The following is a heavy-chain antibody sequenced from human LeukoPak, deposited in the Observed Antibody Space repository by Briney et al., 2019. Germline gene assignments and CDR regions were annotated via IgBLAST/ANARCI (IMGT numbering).Heavy chain of an antibody. J-gene: IGHJ4*02. CDR1: GYTFTSYY. V-gene: IGHV1-46*01. CDR3: ASGYCSSTSCLYYLDY. Sequence: ASVKVSCKASGYTFTSYYMHWVRQAPGQGLEWMGIINPSGGSTSYAQKFQGRVTMTRDTSTSTVYMELSSLRSEDTAVYYCASGYCSSTSCLYYLDYWGQGTLVTVSS. CDR2: INPSGGST. D-gene: IGHD2-2*01.